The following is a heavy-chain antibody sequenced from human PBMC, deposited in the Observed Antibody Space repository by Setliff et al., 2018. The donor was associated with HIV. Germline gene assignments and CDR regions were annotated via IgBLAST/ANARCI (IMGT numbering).Heavy chain of an antibody. Sequence: LSLTCTVSGGSISTYSWSWIRQPPGKGLEWIGYIHYSGNTKYNPSLKSRVAISLDTSKKQFSPKLSSVTAADTSVYYCAGRGGYNDWYFDYWGQGAQVTVSS. D-gene: IGHD5-12*01. J-gene: IGHJ4*02. CDR2: IHYSGNT. CDR1: GGSISTYS. V-gene: IGHV4-59*01. CDR3: AGRGGYNDWYFDY.